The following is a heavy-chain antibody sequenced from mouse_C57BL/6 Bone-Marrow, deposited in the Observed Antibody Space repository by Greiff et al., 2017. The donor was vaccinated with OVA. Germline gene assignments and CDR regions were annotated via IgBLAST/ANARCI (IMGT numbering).Heavy chain of an antibody. Sequence: QVQLKESGPGLVAPSQSLSITCTVSGFSLTSYGVDWVRPPPGTGLEWLGVIWGGGSTNYNSALMSRLSISKDNSKSQVFLKMNSLQTDDTAMYYCAKRSFITTACYAMDYWGQGTSVTVSS. CDR2: IWGGGST. CDR1: GFSLTSYG. CDR3: AKRSFITTACYAMDY. D-gene: IGHD1-1*01. V-gene: IGHV2-9*01. J-gene: IGHJ4*01.